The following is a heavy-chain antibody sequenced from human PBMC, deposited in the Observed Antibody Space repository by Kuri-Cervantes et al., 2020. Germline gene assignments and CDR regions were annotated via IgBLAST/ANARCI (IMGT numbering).Heavy chain of an antibody. J-gene: IGHJ3*02. V-gene: IGHV3-9*01. CDR1: GFTFDDYA. D-gene: IGHD5-24*01. CDR2: ISWNSGSI. Sequence: GGSLRLSCAASGFTFDDYAMHWVRQAPGKGLEWVSGISWNSGSIGYADSVKGRFTISRDNAKKSLYLQMNSLRVEDTAVYFCAKDRSYNGDALDIWGQGTLVTVSS. CDR3: AKDRSYNGDALDI.